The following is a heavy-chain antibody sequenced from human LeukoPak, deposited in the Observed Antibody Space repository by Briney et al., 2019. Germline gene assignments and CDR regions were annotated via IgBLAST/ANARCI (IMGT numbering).Heavy chain of an antibody. Sequence: SETLSLTCTVSGGSISSSSYYWGWIRQPPGKGLEWIGSIYYSGSTYYNPSLKSRVTISVDTSKNQFSLKLSSVTAADTAVYYCARPVPIFGVAPRYYFDYWGQGTLATVSS. V-gene: IGHV4-39*01. CDR2: IYYSGST. J-gene: IGHJ4*02. CDR3: ARPVPIFGVAPRYYFDY. CDR1: GGSISSSSYY. D-gene: IGHD3-3*02.